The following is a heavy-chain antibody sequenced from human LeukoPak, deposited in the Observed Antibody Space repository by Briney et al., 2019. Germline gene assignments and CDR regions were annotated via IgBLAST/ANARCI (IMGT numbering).Heavy chain of an antibody. D-gene: IGHD3-10*02. CDR1: GASLSSGSYY. CDR3: ARGHSGRGGIDP. J-gene: IGHJ5*02. CDR2: IYTSGTT. V-gene: IGHV4-61*02. Sequence: SETLSLTCTVSGASLSSGSYYWSWIRQPAGKGLEWIGRIYTSGTTNYNPSLKSRVTISVDTSKNQVSLKLSSVTAADTAVYYCARGHSGRGGIDPWGQGTLVTVSS.